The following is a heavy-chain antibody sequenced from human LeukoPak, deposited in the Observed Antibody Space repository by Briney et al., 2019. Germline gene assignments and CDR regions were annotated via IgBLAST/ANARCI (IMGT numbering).Heavy chain of an antibody. V-gene: IGHV3-30*02. Sequence: PGGSLRLSCVASGFTFSSYGMHWVRQAPGKGLEWVAFIENDGSNKYYADSVKGRFTISRDNSKNTLYLQMNSLRAEDTAVYYCAKDERGGYLDYWGQGILVTVSS. D-gene: IGHD3-22*01. J-gene: IGHJ4*02. CDR2: IENDGSNK. CDR1: GFTFSSYG. CDR3: AKDERGGYLDY.